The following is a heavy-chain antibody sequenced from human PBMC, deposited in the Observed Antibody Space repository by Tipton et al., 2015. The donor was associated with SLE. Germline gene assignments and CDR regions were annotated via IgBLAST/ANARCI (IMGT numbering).Heavy chain of an antibody. J-gene: IGHJ4*02. CDR1: GFTFDDYA. D-gene: IGHD2-21*01. CDR2: ISWNSGSI. Sequence: SLRLSCAASGFTFDDYAMHWVRQAPGKGLEWVSGISWNSGSIGYADSVKGRFTISRDNAKNSLYLQMNSLRAEDTAVYYCARAYCGGDCYLGGMDVWGQGTLVTVSS. V-gene: IGHV3-9*01. CDR3: ARAYCGGDCYLGGMDV.